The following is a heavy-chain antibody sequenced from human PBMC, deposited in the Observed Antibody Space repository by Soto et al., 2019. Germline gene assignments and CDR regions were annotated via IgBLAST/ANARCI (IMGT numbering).Heavy chain of an antibody. CDR3: AAPYYDILTGYYGAPMDV. D-gene: IGHD3-9*01. Sequence: GESLKISCKGSGYSFTSYWISWVRQMPGKRLEWMGRIDPRDSYTNYSPSFQGHVTISADKSISTAYLQWSSLKASDTAMYYCAAPYYDILTGYYGAPMDVWGQGTTVTVSS. CDR1: GYSFTSYW. V-gene: IGHV5-10-1*01. J-gene: IGHJ6*02. CDR2: IDPRDSYT.